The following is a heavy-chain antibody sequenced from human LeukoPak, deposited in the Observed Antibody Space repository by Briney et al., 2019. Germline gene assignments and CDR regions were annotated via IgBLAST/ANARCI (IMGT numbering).Heavy chain of an antibody. CDR2: IIPIFGTA. Sequence: EASVKVSCTASGGTFSSYAISWVRQAPGQGLEWMGGIIPIFGTANYAQKFQGRVTITADESTSTAYMELSSLRSEDTAVYYCARDTGSYYGNWFDPWGQGTLVTVSS. J-gene: IGHJ5*02. D-gene: IGHD1-26*01. V-gene: IGHV1-69*13. CDR1: GGTFSSYA. CDR3: ARDTGSYYGNWFDP.